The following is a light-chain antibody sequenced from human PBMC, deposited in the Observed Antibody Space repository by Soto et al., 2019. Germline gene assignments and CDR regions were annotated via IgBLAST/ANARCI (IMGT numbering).Light chain of an antibody. V-gene: IGKV3-20*01. CDR2: GAS. Sequence: EIVLMQSPGTVSLSPGERATLSCRASQSVTSNYLAWYQQKPGQAPRLLIYGASNRATGIPDRFSGSGSGTDFTLIISRLEPEDFAVYYCQQYGGSVYTFGQGTKVEIK. J-gene: IGKJ2*01. CDR3: QQYGGSVYT. CDR1: QSVTSNY.